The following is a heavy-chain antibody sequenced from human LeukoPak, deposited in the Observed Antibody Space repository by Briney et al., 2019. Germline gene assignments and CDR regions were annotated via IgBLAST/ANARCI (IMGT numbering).Heavy chain of an antibody. V-gene: IGHV4-31*03. J-gene: IGHJ6*03. CDR2: IYYSGST. CDR3: ARVGVIMIFGAHYYYYLDV. D-gene: IGHD3/OR15-3a*01. Sequence: SETLSLTCTVSGGSISSGGYYWSWIRQHPGKGLEWIGYIYYSGSTYYNPSLKSRVTISVDTSKNQFSLKLSSVTAADTAVYYCARVGVIMIFGAHYYYYLDVWGKGTTVTVSS. CDR1: GGSISSGGYY.